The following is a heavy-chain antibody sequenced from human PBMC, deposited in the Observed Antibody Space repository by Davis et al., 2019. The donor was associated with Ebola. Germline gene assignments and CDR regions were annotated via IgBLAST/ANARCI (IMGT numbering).Heavy chain of an antibody. CDR1: GFPFSSYA. CDR2: MSGSGGST. CDR3: AKVDTAMV. J-gene: IGHJ4*02. D-gene: IGHD5-18*01. V-gene: IGHV3-23*01. Sequence: GESLKLPCAASGFPFSSYAMSWVRQAPGKGLEWVSAMSGSGGSTYYADSVKGRFTISRDNSKNTLYLQMNSLRAEDTAVYYCAKVDTAMVWGQGTLVTVSS.